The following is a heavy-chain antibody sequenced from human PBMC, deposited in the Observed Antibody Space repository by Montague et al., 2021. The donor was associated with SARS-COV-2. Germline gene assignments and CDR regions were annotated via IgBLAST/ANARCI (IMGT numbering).Heavy chain of an antibody. CDR3: ARVRGHQLLRLYGLDV. J-gene: IGHJ6*02. V-gene: IGHV4-39*01. Sequence: SETLSLTCTVSGGSISSSTYYWGWIRQPPGKGLEWIGSIYYSGSTYYNPSLKSRVTISVDTSKNQFSLKLSSVTAADTAVYYCARVRGHQLLRLYGLDVWGQGTMVTVSS. CDR1: GGSISSSTYY. CDR2: IYYSGST. D-gene: IGHD6-13*01.